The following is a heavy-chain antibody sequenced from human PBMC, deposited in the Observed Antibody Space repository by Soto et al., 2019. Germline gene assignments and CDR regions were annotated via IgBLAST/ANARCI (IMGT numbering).Heavy chain of an antibody. CDR3: VRDGLDYYDTERLYFDN. J-gene: IGHJ4*02. V-gene: IGHV3-21*01. Sequence: VQLVESGGGPVRPGGSLNLSCAAAGFHFITYSLSWVRQAPGMGLEWVASISRSAVYRDYADSGKGRFTISRDNANNSLYLQKNSLRAEDTATYYCVRDGLDYYDTERLYFDNWGQGTLVTVSA. D-gene: IGHD3-22*01. CDR2: ISRSAVYR. CDR1: GFHFITYS.